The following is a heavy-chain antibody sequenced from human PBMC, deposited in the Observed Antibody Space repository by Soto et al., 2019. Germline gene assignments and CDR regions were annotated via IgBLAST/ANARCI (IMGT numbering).Heavy chain of an antibody. V-gene: IGHV1-3*01. CDR3: ARDNRPMVTGSGYYYGMDV. CDR2: INAGNGNT. Sequence: GASVKVSCKSSGYTFTSYAMHWVRQAPGQRLEWMGWINAGNGNTKYSQKFQGRVTITRDTSASTAYMELSSLRSEDTAVYYCARDNRPMVTGSGYYYGMDVWGRGTTVTVSS. J-gene: IGHJ6*02. D-gene: IGHD5-18*01. CDR1: GYTFTSYA.